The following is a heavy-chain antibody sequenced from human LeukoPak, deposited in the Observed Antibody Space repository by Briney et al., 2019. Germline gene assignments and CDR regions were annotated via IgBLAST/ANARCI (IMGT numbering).Heavy chain of an antibody. CDR1: EFAFSTFE. CDR3: AKDRGSYYHTSGFGD. V-gene: IGHV3-30*02. Sequence: GGSLRLSCAATEFAFSTFEMSWVRQAPGKGLEWVAFIRFDESSKSYRDSVRGRFTISRDNSENTLYLQMHIVSAEDTAVYYCAKDRGSYYHTSGFGDWGQGALVTVSS. CDR2: IRFDESSK. D-gene: IGHD3-22*01. J-gene: IGHJ4*02.